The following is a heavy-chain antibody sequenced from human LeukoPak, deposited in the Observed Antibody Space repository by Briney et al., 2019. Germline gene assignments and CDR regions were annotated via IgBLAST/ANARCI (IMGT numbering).Heavy chain of an antibody. J-gene: IGHJ4*02. V-gene: IGHV3-23*01. CDR1: GFTFRSHA. D-gene: IGHD1-26*01. Sequence: PGGSLRLSCVGSGFTFRSHAVSWVRQAPEKGLEFVSGIYENGGTTYYADSVKGRFSISRDDSRNTLYLQMNSLRGDDTAVYYCAKDVGKWESLHFFDYWGQGTLVTVSS. CDR2: IYENGGTT. CDR3: AKDVGKWESLHFFDY.